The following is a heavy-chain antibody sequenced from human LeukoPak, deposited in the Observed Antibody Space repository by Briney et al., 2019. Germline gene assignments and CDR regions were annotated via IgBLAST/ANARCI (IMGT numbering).Heavy chain of an antibody. V-gene: IGHV1-2*06. D-gene: IGHD3-10*01. Sequence: ASVKVSCKASGYTFTGYYMHWMRQAPGQGLEWMGRINPNSGGTNYAQKFQGRVTMTRDTSIGTAYMELSRLRSDDTAVYYCAREESVRGVGDYWGQGTLVTVSS. CDR3: AREESVRGVGDY. CDR2: INPNSGGT. J-gene: IGHJ4*02. CDR1: GYTFTGYY.